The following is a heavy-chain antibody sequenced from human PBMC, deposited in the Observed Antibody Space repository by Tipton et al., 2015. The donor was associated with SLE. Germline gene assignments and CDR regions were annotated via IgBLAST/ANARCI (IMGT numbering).Heavy chain of an antibody. D-gene: IGHD5-12*01. V-gene: IGHV4-59*08. J-gene: IGHJ4*02. CDR2: IYYSGST. CDR3: ARRLTRYSGYDYFDY. Sequence: TLSLTCTVSGGSISSYYWSWIRQPPGKGLEWIGYIYYSGSTNYNPSLKSRVTISVDTSKNQFSLTLSSVTAADTAVYYCARRLTRYSGYDYFDYWVQGTLVTVSS. CDR1: GGSISSYY.